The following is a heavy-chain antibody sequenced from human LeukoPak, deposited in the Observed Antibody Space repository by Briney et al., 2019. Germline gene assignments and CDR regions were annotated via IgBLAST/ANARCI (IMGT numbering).Heavy chain of an antibody. CDR1: GGTFSSYA. CDR2: IIPIFGTA. D-gene: IGHD3-22*01. J-gene: IGHJ3*02. Sequence: SVKVSCKASGGTFSSYAISRVRQAPGQGLEWMGRIIPIFGTANYAQKFQGRVTITTDESTSTAYMELSSLRSEDTAVYYCARDSTYYYDSSGQHAFDIWGQGTMVTVSS. CDR3: ARDSTYYYDSSGQHAFDI. V-gene: IGHV1-69*05.